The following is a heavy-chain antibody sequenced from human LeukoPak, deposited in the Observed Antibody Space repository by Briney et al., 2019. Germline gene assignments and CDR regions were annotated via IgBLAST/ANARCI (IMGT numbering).Heavy chain of an antibody. D-gene: IGHD6-19*01. V-gene: IGHV3-7*03. CDR1: GFTFSSYW. CDR2: IKQDGSDK. CDR3: ARVGGAVAARGRYYYYGMDV. Sequence: GGSLRLSWAASGFTFSSYWMSWVRQAPGKGLEWVANIKQDGSDKYYVDSVKGRFTISRDNAKNSLYLQMSSLRAEDTAVYYCARVGGAVAARGRYYYYGMDVWGKGTTVTVSS. J-gene: IGHJ6*04.